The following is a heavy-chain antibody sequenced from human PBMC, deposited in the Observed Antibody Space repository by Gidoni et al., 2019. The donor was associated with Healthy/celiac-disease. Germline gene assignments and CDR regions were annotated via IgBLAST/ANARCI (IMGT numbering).Heavy chain of an antibody. J-gene: IGHJ4*02. Sequence: EVQLVESGGGLVQPGGSLRLSCAASGFTFSSYWMSWVRQAPGKGLEWVANIKQDGSEKYYVDSVKGRFTISRDNAKNSLYLQMNSLRAEDTAVYYCARAGLMTYYYDSSGYLEGYYFDYWGQGTLVTVSS. CDR1: GFTFSSYW. CDR2: IKQDGSEK. D-gene: IGHD3-22*01. CDR3: ARAGLMTYYYDSSGYLEGYYFDY. V-gene: IGHV3-7*03.